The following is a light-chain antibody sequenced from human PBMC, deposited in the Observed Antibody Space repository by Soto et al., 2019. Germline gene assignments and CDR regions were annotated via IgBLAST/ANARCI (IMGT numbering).Light chain of an antibody. CDR2: GAS. V-gene: IGKV3-15*01. Sequence: EIVLTQSPATLSLSPGERATISCRASQSVSSNLAWYQQKPGQAPRLLIYGASTRATGIPARFSGSGSGTEFTLTISSLKSEDFEVYYCQQYNNWRRTFGQGTKVDIK. CDR3: QQYNNWRRT. CDR1: QSVSSN. J-gene: IGKJ1*01.